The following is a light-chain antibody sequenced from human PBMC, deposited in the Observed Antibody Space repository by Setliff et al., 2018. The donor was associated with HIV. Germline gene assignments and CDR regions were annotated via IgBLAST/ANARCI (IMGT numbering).Light chain of an antibody. J-gene: IGLJ1*01. CDR3: SSYAITNTLP. V-gene: IGLV2-14*01. CDR2: EVR. Sequence: QYALTQPASVSGSPGQSITISCTGTSSDVGGYSHVSWYQQHPGKAPKLIIYEVRNRPSGVSNRFYGSKSGNTASLTISGLQAEDEADYYYSSYAITNTLPFGTGTKGTVL. CDR1: SSDVGGYSH.